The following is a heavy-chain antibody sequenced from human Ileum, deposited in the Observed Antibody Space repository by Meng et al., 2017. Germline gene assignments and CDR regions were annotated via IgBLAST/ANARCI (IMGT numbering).Heavy chain of an antibody. V-gene: IGHV4-59*08. CDR3: SRHPRVKSSGNYRFDL. CDR2: FYNIGDT. Sequence: SETLSLTCDISGDSINNFYWSWIRQPPGKGLEWIAYFYNIGDTNSNPSLKSRVTISLDTSKNQFSLKLDSVSAADTAVYSCSRHPRVKSSGNYRFDLWGQGTLVTVSS. D-gene: IGHD1-1*01. CDR1: GDSINNFY. J-gene: IGHJ5*02.